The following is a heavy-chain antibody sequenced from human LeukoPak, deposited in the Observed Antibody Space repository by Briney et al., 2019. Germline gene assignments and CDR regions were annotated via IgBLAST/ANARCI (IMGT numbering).Heavy chain of an antibody. CDR1: GGTFSSYA. J-gene: IGHJ4*02. CDR2: IIPIFGTA. Sequence: ASVKVSCKASGGTFSSYAISWVRQAPGQGLEWMGGIIPIFGTANYAQKFQGRVTVTADKSTSTAYMELSSLRSEDTAVYYCARGVDSYGRLDYWGQGTLVTVSS. CDR3: ARGVDSYGRLDY. V-gene: IGHV1-69*06. D-gene: IGHD5-18*01.